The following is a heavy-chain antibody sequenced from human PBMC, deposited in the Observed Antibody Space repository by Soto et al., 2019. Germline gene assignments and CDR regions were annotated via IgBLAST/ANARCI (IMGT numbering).Heavy chain of an antibody. CDR2: ISYDGSNK. CDR1: GFTFSSYG. Sequence: GGSLRLSCAASGFTFSSYGMHWVRQDPGKGLEWVAVISYDGSNKYYADSVKGRFTISRDNSKSTLYLQMNSLRAEDTALYYCAKRRSYYYYYGVDVWGQGTTVTVSS. V-gene: IGHV3-30*18. J-gene: IGHJ6*02. CDR3: AKRRSYYYYYGVDV.